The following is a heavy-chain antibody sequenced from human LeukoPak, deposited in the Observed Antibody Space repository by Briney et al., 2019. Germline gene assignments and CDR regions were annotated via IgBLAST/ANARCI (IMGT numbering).Heavy chain of an antibody. J-gene: IGHJ4*02. Sequence: SETLSLICTVSVGSFSGYYWTWVRQPPGKGLEGLGYISYSGSTRSHPALKRRVTISLDMSKSQFSLKLTSVTAADTAVYYCVRGYSGYPYYLDYWGQGTLVTVSS. CDR3: VRGYSGYPYYLDY. CDR2: ISYSGST. D-gene: IGHD5-12*01. V-gene: IGHV4-59*08. CDR1: VGSFSGYY.